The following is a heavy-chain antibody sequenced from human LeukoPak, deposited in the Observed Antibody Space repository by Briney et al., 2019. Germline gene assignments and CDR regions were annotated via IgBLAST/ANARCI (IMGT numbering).Heavy chain of an antibody. CDR2: ISYSGNT. D-gene: IGHD3-22*01. V-gene: IGHV4-39*02. J-gene: IGHJ6*03. CDR1: AGSISSSDYY. CDR3: SRLTHSYYSDTSGYYPYYYMDV. Sequence: SETLSLTCTVSAGSISSSDYYWGWRRPSPGKGLEWIGRISYSGNTYYDPSLKSRITISVDTSKNHFSLRLSSVTAADTAVYFCSRLTHSYYSDTSGYYPYYYMDVWGEGTTVTVSS.